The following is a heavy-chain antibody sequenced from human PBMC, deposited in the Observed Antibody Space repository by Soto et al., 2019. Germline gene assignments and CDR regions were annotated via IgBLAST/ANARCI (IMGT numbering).Heavy chain of an antibody. J-gene: IGHJ6*02. Sequence: SETLSLTCAVYGGSFGGYYRSWIRQPPGKGLEWIGEINHSGSTNYNPSLKSRVTISVDTSKNQSSLKLSSVTAADTAVYYCATLPGGLEVVASAAMLAYGMDVWGQGTTVTVSS. CDR2: INHSGST. D-gene: IGHD2-2*01. CDR3: ATLPGGLEVVASAAMLAYGMDV. V-gene: IGHV4-34*01. CDR1: GGSFGGYY.